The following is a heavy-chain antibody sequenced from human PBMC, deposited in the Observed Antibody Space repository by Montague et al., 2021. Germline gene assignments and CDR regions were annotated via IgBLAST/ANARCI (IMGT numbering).Heavy chain of an antibody. CDR2: ISGGGGNT. V-gene: IGHV3-23*01. J-gene: IGHJ4*02. Sequence: SLRLSCAASGFSFNYYAMSWVRQAPGKGLEWVSAISGGGGNTYYADSVKGRFTISRDSSESTVFLQMNSLRVEDSAVYYCAKGPYDDGGYLLHFESWGQGTMVIVSS. CDR3: AKGPYDDGGYLLHFES. D-gene: IGHD3-22*01. CDR1: GFSFNYYA.